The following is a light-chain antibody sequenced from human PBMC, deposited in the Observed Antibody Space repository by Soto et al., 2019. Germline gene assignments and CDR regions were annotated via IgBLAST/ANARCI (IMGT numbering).Light chain of an antibody. CDR2: SAS. J-gene: IGKJ4*01. CDR1: ETITDF. Sequence: DIQMTQSPPSLSASVGDRVTITCRASETITDFLNWYQLKPGKAPKLLIYSASNLQPAVPSRFSGSGYGTDFTLTLSGLQHEDSATYYCQQNFSPFFTFGAGTNVEV. V-gene: IGKV1-39*01. CDR3: QQNFSPFFT.